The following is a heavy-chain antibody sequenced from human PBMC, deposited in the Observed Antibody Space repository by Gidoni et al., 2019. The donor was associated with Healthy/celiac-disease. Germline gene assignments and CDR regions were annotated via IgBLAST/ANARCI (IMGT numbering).Heavy chain of an antibody. V-gene: IGHV3-23*01. D-gene: IGHD3-10*01. CDR3: AKVKSGRIQNWFDP. CDR2: ISGSGGST. J-gene: IGHJ5*02. Sequence: EVQLLESWGGVVQPGGSLRLSCAASGFTFSSYAMSLVRQAPGKGLEWFSAISGSGGSTYYADSVKGRFTISRDNSKNKLYLQMNSLRAEDTAVYYCAKVKSGRIQNWFDPWGQGTLVTVSS. CDR1: GFTFSSYA.